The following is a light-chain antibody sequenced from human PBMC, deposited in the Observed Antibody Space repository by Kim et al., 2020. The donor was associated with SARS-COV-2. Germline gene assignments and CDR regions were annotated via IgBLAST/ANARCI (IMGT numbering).Light chain of an antibody. CDR1: SNNVGYQG. Sequence: QTATRTCTGDSNNVGYQGATWLQQHQGHPPKALSYNNNNRPSGISERLSASRSGNTASLTITGLQPEDEADYYCAAWDSSLSAWVFGGGTQLTVL. J-gene: IGLJ3*02. CDR2: NNN. V-gene: IGLV10-54*01. CDR3: AAWDSSLSAWV.